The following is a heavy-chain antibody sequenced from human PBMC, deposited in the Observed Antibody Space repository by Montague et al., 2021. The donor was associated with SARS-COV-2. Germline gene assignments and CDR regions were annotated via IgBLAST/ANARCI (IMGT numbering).Heavy chain of an antibody. CDR1: GDSIRSYH. J-gene: IGHJ6*02. D-gene: IGHD6-13*01. CDR2: ISDSGRT. Sequence: SDTLSLTCTVSGDSIRSYHWTWIRQPPGTGLEWIGRISDSGRTIYNPSLTSRVTISVDTSKNQFFLNLRTMVAADTAIYYCSRGRGIAAADNYYYGMDVWGPGTTVTVSS. CDR3: SRGRGIAAADNYYYGMDV. V-gene: IGHV4-59*13.